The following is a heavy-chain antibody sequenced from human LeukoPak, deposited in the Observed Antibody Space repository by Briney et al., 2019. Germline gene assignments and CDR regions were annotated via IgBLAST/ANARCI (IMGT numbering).Heavy chain of an antibody. CDR1: GGSFSGYY. D-gene: IGHD3-22*01. J-gene: IGHJ6*03. CDR3: ARGRQDVTMIVVIMTAVSYYLDV. V-gene: IGHV4-34*01. Sequence: PSETLSLTCAVYGGSFSGYYWTWIRHTPEKGLEWIGEMNPSGSTNYNPSLKSRVTISVDTSKNQFSLTLSSVTAADTAVYYCARGRQDVTMIVVIMTAVSYYLDVWGNGTTVTVS. CDR2: MNPSGST.